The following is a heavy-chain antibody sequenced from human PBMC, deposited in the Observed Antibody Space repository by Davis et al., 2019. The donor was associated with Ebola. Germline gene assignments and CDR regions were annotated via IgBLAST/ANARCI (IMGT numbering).Heavy chain of an antibody. D-gene: IGHD5-12*01. Sequence: PSETLSLTCAVYGGSFSGYYWSWIRQPPGKGLEWIGEINHSGSTYYNPSLKSRVTISVDTSKNQFSLKLSSVTAADTAVYYCAREVRSGYVKGYYYFDYWGQGTLVTVSS. CDR3: AREVRSGYVKGYYYFDY. CDR1: GGSFSGYY. J-gene: IGHJ4*02. V-gene: IGHV4-34*01. CDR2: INHSGST.